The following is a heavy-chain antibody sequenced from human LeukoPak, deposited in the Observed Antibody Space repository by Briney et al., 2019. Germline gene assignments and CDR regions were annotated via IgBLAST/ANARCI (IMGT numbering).Heavy chain of an antibody. CDR3: ARSSITYYYGSGRTYYMDV. V-gene: IGHV4-4*07. D-gene: IGHD3-10*01. J-gene: IGHJ6*03. CDR1: GGSISSYY. CDR2: IYTSGST. Sequence: PSETLSLTCTVSGGSISSYYWSWIRQPAGKGLEWIGRIYTSGSTNYNPSLKSRVTMSVDTSKNQFSLKLSSVTAADTAVYYCARSSITYYYGSGRTYYMDVWGKGTTVTISS.